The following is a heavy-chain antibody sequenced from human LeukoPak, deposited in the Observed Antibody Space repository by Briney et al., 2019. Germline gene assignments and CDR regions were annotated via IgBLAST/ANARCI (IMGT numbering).Heavy chain of an antibody. V-gene: IGHV3-23*01. D-gene: IGHD2-2*01. J-gene: IGHJ3*02. CDR3: AKDIVVVPSRSGDAFDI. Sequence: GRSLRLSCAASGFTFSSYAMSWVRQAPGKGLEWVSAISGSGGSTYYADSVKGRFTISRDNSKNTLYLQMNSLRAEDTAVYYCAKDIVVVPSRSGDAFDIWGRGTMVTVSS. CDR1: GFTFSSYA. CDR2: ISGSGGST.